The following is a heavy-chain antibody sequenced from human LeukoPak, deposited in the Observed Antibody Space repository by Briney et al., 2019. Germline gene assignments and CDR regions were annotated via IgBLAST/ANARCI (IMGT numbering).Heavy chain of an antibody. J-gene: IGHJ4*02. CDR2: INPNSGGT. Sequence: ASVKVSCKASGYTFTGYYMHWVRQAPGQGLEWMGWINPNSGGTNYAQKFQGRVTMTRDTSISTAYMELSRLRSDDTAVYYCARPPGRYSGYDPFDYWGQGTLVTVSS. CDR1: GYTFTGYY. CDR3: ARPPGRYSGYDPFDY. V-gene: IGHV1-2*02. D-gene: IGHD5-12*01.